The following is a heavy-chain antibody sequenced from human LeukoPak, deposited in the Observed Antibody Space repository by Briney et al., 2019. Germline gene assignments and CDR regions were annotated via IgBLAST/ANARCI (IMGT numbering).Heavy chain of an antibody. CDR1: GFTFSSYA. CDR3: AKGLEKVVVASYLDY. Sequence: GGSLRLSCAASGFTFSSYAMSWVRQAPGKGLEWVSVISGSGGSTYYADSVKGRFTISRDNSKNTLYLQMNSLRAKDTAVYYCAKGLEKVVVASYLDYWGQGTLVTVSS. J-gene: IGHJ4*02. CDR2: ISGSGGST. D-gene: IGHD3-22*01. V-gene: IGHV3-23*01.